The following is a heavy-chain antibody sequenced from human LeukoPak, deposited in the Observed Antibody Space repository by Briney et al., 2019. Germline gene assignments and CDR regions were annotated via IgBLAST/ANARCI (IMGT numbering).Heavy chain of an antibody. CDR1: GFTFSNYA. D-gene: IGHD5-24*01. J-gene: IGHJ4*02. CDR2: VSHDGRHQ. Sequence: GRSLRLSCAASGFTFSNYAMHWVRQAPGKGLEWVAIVSHDGRHQYYAESVKGRFTISRDSSKNTVSLQMNSLGAGDSALYYCGRDPSARVTIDFWGQGTLVTVSS. V-gene: IGHV3-30*04. CDR3: GRDPSARVTIDF.